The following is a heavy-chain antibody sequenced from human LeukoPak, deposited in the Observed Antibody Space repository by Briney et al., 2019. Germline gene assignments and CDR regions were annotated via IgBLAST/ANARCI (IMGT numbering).Heavy chain of an antibody. CDR1: GGSISSSHW. CDR3: ARGAPVDTAMVVL. Sequence: SETLSLTCTVSGGSISSSHWWTWVRQPPGKGLEWIGEIHHSGSTKDSPSLRSRVTISLDKSKNQFSLNLTSVTAADTAVYYCARGAPVDTAMVVLWGQGTLVTVSS. J-gene: IGHJ4*02. D-gene: IGHD5-18*01. CDR2: IHHSGST. V-gene: IGHV4-4*02.